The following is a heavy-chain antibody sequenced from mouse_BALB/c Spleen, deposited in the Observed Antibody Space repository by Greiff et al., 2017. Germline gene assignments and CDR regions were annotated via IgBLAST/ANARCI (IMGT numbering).Heavy chain of an antibody. D-gene: IGHD2-1*01. CDR3: ARDRYGRGTFAY. CDR1: GFTFSSYA. J-gene: IGHJ3*01. V-gene: IGHV5-9-4*01. CDR2: ISSGGSYT. Sequence: EVKLVESGGGLVKPGGSLKLSCAASGFTFSSYAMSWVRQSPEKRLEWVAEISSGGSYTYYPDTVTGRFTISRDNAKNTLYLEMSSLRSEDTAMYYCARDRYGRGTFAYWGQGTLVTVSA.